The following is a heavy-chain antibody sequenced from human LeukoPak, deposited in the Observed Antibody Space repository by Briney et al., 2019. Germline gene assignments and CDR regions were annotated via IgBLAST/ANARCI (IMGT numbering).Heavy chain of an antibody. D-gene: IGHD3-10*01. J-gene: IGHJ4*02. V-gene: IGHV4-34*01. Sequence: PSETLSLTCAVYGGSFSGYYWSWIRQPPGKGLEWIGEINHSGSTNYNPSLKSRVTISVDTSKNQFSLKLSSVTAADTAVYYCARPGAYYYGSGSYEYWGQGTLVTVSS. CDR2: INHSGST. CDR1: GGSFSGYY. CDR3: ARPGAYYYGSGSYEY.